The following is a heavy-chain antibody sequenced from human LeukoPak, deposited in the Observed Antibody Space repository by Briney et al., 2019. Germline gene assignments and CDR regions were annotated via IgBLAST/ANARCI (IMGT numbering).Heavy chain of an antibody. CDR1: GGTFSSYA. J-gene: IGHJ4*02. CDR2: IIPIFGTA. V-gene: IGHV1-69*13. D-gene: IGHD3-22*01. CDR3: ARDRLPYYYDSSGYYHFDY. Sequence: SVKVSCKASGGTFSSYAISWVRQAPGQGLEWMGGIIPIFGTANYAQKFQGRVTITADESTSTAYMELSSLRSEDTAVYYRARDRLPYYYDSSGYYHFDYWGQGTLVTVSS.